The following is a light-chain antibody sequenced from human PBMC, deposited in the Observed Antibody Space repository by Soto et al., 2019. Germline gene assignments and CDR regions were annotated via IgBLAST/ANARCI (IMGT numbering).Light chain of an antibody. Sequence: EIVMTQSPATLSVSPGERATLSCRASQRISSNLAWYQQKPGQAPRLLIFGASTRATGIPARFSGSGSGTEFTLIISSLQSEDSAVYYCQQYSLWPLTFGGGTKVEI. CDR3: QQYSLWPLT. J-gene: IGKJ4*01. CDR1: QRISSN. V-gene: IGKV3-15*01. CDR2: GAS.